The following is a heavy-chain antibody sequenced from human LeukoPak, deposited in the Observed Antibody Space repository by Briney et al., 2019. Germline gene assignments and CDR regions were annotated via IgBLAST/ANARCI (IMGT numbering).Heavy chain of an antibody. J-gene: IGHJ2*01. V-gene: IGHV3-13*04. CDR3: AREAYSSTWYDWYFDL. CDR2: IGTGGDT. Sequence: GGSLRLSCAASGFTFSSTDMHWVRQAKGKGLEWVAAIGTGGDTYYPGSVKGRFTISSKNAKTSLYLQMNSMRAGDTAVYYCAREAYSSTWYDWYFDLWGRGTLVTVSS. D-gene: IGHD6-13*01. CDR1: GFTFSSTD.